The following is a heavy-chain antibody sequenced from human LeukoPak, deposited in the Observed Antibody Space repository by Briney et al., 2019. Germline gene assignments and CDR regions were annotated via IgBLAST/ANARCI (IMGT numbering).Heavy chain of an antibody. CDR3: ASRWLQFPYYFDD. J-gene: IGHJ4*02. CDR2: IYYSGST. D-gene: IGHD5-24*01. V-gene: IGHV4-61*01. CDR1: GGSVSSGSYY. Sequence: SETLSLTCTVSGGSVSSGSYYWSWIRQPPGKGLEWIGYIYYSGSTNYNPSLKSRVTISVDTSKNQFSLKLSSVTAADTAVYYCASRWLQFPYYFDDWGQGTLVTVSS.